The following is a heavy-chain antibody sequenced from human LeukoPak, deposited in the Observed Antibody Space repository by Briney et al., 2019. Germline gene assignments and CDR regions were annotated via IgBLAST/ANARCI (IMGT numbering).Heavy chain of an antibody. J-gene: IGHJ3*02. Sequence: GESLKISWKGSCYSFTSYLICWVRQMPGKVLELIGIIYPGDSATRYSPSFQGQVTISADKSISTAYLQWSSLKASDTAMYYCARSYDFWSGYYKGRNAFDIWGQGTMVTVSS. D-gene: IGHD3-3*01. CDR1: CYSFTSYL. V-gene: IGHV5-51*01. CDR2: IYPGDSAT. CDR3: ARSYDFWSGYYKGRNAFDI.